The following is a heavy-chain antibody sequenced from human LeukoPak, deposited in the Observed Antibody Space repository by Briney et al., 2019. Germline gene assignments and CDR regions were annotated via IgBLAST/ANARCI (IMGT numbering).Heavy chain of an antibody. CDR1: GYTFTGYY. V-gene: IGHV1-2*02. Sequence: ASVKVSCKASGYTFTGYYIHWVRQAPGQGLEWMGWINPKSGGTDFAQKFQGRVTMTRDTSIRTAYMELSRLRSDDTAVYYCAREEVDYGATFAHWGQGTLVTVSS. D-gene: IGHD4-17*01. CDR2: INPKSGGT. CDR3: AREEVDYGATFAH. J-gene: IGHJ4*02.